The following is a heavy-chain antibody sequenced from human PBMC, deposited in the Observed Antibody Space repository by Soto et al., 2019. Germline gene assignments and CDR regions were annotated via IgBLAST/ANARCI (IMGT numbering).Heavy chain of an antibody. CDR2: FSGTTSST. D-gene: IGHD1-26*01. V-gene: IGHV3-23*01. J-gene: IGHJ4*02. CDR1: GFIFSSYA. Sequence: PGGSLRLSCAGSGFIFSSYAMSWVRQAPGKGLEWVSAFSGTTSSTYYAASVKGRFTISRDNSKNTLYLQMNSLKAEDTAVYYCAKGQKWELPFDYWGQGALVTVSS. CDR3: AKGQKWELPFDY.